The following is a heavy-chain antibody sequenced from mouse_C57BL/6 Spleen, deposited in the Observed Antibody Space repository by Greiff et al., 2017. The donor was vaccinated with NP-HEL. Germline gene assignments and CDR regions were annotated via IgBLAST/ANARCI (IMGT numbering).Heavy chain of an antibody. CDR1: GYTFTSYW. CDR3: ATYGSSYEGAMDY. Sequence: LMESGAELVRPGSSVKLSCKASGYTFTSYWMDWVKQRPGQGLEWIGNIYPSDSETHYNQKFKDKATLTVDKSSSTAYMQLSSLTSEDSAVYYCATYGSSYEGAMDYWGQGTSVTVSS. CDR2: IYPSDSET. J-gene: IGHJ4*01. D-gene: IGHD1-1*01. V-gene: IGHV1-61*01.